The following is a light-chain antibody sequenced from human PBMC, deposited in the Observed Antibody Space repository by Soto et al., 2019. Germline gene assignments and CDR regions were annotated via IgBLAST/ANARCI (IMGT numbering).Light chain of an antibody. Sequence: QSALTQPASVSGSPGQSIAISCTGTSSDVGSYNSVSWYQQHPGKASILMIYEGRKRPSGVSDRFSGSKSVNTASLTISGIQADDEADYYCCSYAGNPYVFGTGTKLTVL. CDR2: EGR. J-gene: IGLJ1*01. V-gene: IGLV2-23*01. CDR1: SSDVGSYNS. CDR3: CSYAGNPYV.